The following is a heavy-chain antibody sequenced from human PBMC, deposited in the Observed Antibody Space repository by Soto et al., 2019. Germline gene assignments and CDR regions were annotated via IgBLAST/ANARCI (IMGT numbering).Heavy chain of an antibody. CDR2: IYQSGRT. CDR3: AREMTIFGVAPGGGVDV. J-gene: IGHJ6*02. CDR1: GGSINTFDFS. V-gene: IGHV4-30-2*01. D-gene: IGHD3-3*01. Sequence: KSXGTLCLTYAVSGGSINTFDFSWSWIRQPPGRGLEWIGSIYQSGRTYYIPSLKSRVTTSLEKSKNQFSLKINSVVAADTAIYYCAREMTIFGVAPGGGVDVWGQGTTVTVSS.